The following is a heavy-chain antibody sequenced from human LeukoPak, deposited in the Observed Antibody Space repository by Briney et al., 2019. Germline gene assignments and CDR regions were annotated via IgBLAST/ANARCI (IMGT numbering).Heavy chain of an antibody. D-gene: IGHD3-10*01. V-gene: IGHV4-30-4*01. CDR3: ARYGSGSTWFDP. Sequence: SQTRSLTCTVSVGSISSDNYQWSWIRQPPGKGLEWIGYINYSGSTYYNPSLKSRVTISVDTSKNHFSLRLSSVTAADTAVYYCARYGSGSTWFDPWGQGTLVTVSS. J-gene: IGHJ5*02. CDR1: VGSISSDNYQ. CDR2: INYSGST.